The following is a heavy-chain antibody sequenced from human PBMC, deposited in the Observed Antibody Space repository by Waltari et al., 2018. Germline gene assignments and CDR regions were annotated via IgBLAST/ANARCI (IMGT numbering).Heavy chain of an antibody. CDR3: VRHARTTSGGKHFDH. Sequence: QLQLQESGPGLVKASETLSLTCTVSGSSISSSSYYWGWVRQPPGKGLEWIGNMYYSGSPTHNPSLKSRVTISGDTSKSQFPLKLSSVTAADTSMYYCVRHARTTSGGKHFDHWGQGMLVTVSP. V-gene: IGHV4-39*01. J-gene: IGHJ4*02. CDR1: GSSISSSSYY. D-gene: IGHD2-15*01. CDR2: MYYSGSP.